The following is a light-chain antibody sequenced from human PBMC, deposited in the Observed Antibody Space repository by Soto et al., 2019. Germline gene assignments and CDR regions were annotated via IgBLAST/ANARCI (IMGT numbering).Light chain of an antibody. Sequence: EIVLMQSPGTLSLSPGERATLSCRASQSVSSSYLAWYQQKPGQAPRLLIYGASRRATGIPDRFSGSGSGTDFSLTISRLEPEHFAVYYCQQYDRSTQTFGQGTKVDIK. CDR1: QSVSSSY. CDR2: GAS. CDR3: QQYDRSTQT. J-gene: IGKJ1*01. V-gene: IGKV3-20*01.